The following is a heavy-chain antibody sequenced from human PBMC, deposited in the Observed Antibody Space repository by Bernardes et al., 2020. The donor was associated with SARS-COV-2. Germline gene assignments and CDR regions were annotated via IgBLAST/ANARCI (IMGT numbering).Heavy chain of an antibody. D-gene: IGHD4-17*01. Sequence: GGSLRLSCAASGFTFDDYAMHWVRQAPGKGLEWVSGISWNSGSIGYADSVKGRFTISRDNAKNSLYLQMNSLRAEDTALYYCAKSGYYGDYAGDYYYYYYGMDVWGQGTTVTVSS. J-gene: IGHJ6*02. CDR3: AKSGYYGDYAGDYYYYYYGMDV. CDR1: GFTFDDYA. CDR2: ISWNSGSI. V-gene: IGHV3-9*01.